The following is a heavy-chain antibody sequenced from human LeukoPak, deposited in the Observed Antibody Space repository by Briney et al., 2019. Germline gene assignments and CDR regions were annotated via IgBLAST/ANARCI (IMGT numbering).Heavy chain of an antibody. Sequence: SETLSLTCTVSGGSISSSGYYWSWIRQPPGKGLEWIGEINHSGSTNYNPSLKSRVTISVDTSKNQFSLKLSSVTAADTAVYYCARVGRAILRFLEWSPFDPWGQGTLVTVSS. CDR3: ARVGRAILRFLEWSPFDP. CDR1: GGSISSSGYY. D-gene: IGHD3-3*01. CDR2: INHSGST. J-gene: IGHJ5*02. V-gene: IGHV4-39*07.